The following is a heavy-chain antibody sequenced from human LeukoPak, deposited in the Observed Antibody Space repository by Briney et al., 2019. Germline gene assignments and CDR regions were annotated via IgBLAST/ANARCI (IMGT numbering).Heavy chain of an antibody. J-gene: IGHJ4*02. CDR1: GFTFSDYG. V-gene: IGHV3-30*18. CDR3: AKDSGGGNYIAEKDY. CDR2: ISYNGNDK. Sequence: GGSLRLSCAASGFTFSDYGVHWVRQAPGKGLEWVAVISYNGNDKYYGDSVKGRFTISRDNSKHTMYLQMNSLRVEDTAVYYCAKDSGGGNYIAEKDYWGQGTLVTVSS. D-gene: IGHD1-26*01.